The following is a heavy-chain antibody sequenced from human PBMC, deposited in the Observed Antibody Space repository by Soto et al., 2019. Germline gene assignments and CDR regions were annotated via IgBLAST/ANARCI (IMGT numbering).Heavy chain of an antibody. J-gene: IGHJ5*02. CDR3: ARGGGTTLAPLP. V-gene: IGHV1-2*02. Sequence: GASVKVSCKASGYTFTGYFMHWVRQAPGEGLEWMGWINPNSGATKYAPKFQGRVTMTGDTSNRTAYLELSRLTSDDTAIYYCARGGGTTLAPLPWGQGTPVTVSS. CDR2: INPNSGAT. D-gene: IGHD3-16*01. CDR1: GYTFTGYF.